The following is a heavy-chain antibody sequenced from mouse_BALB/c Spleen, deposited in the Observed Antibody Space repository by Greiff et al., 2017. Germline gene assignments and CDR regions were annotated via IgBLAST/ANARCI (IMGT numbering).Heavy chain of an antibody. CDR1: GFSLTSYG. V-gene: IGHV2-9*02. D-gene: IGHD2-4*01. CDR2: IWAGGST. Sequence: VKLQESGPGLVAPSQSLSITCTVSGFSLTSYGVHWVRQPPGKGLEWLGVIWAGGSTNYNSALMSRLSISKDNSKSQVFLKMNSLQTDDTAMYYCARDYDYSAWFAYWGQGTLVTVSA. J-gene: IGHJ3*01. CDR3: ARDYDYSAWFAY.